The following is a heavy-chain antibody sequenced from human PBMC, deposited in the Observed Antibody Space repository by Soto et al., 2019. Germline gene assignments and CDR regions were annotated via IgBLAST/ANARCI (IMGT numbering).Heavy chain of an antibody. V-gene: IGHV4-59*01. J-gene: IGHJ5*02. CDR3: ARSKDSYNRARSWFDP. CDR2: IYYSGST. D-gene: IGHD1-1*01. Sequence: SETLSLTCTVSGCSISSYYWSWIRQPPGKGLEWIGDIYYSGSTNYNPSLKSRVTISVDTSKNQFSLKLSSMTAADTAVYYCARSKDSYNRARSWFDPWGQGTLVTVSS. CDR1: GCSISSYY.